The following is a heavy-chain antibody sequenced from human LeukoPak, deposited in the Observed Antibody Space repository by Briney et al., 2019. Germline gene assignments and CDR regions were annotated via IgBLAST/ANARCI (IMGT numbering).Heavy chain of an antibody. CDR3: AKPGTTVVSRDAFDI. Sequence: GRSLRLSCAASGFTFSSYGVHWVRQAPGKGLEWVAVISYDGSNKYYADSVKGRFTISRDNSKNTLYLQMNSLRAEDTAVYYCAKPGTTVVSRDAFDIWGQGTMVTVSS. V-gene: IGHV3-30*18. J-gene: IGHJ3*02. CDR2: ISYDGSNK. D-gene: IGHD4-23*01. CDR1: GFTFSSYG.